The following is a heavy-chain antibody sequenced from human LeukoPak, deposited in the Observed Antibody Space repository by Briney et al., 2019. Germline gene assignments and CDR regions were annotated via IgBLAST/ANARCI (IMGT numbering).Heavy chain of an antibody. D-gene: IGHD2-15*01. J-gene: IGHJ4*02. CDR3: AKFLWVVAATGGGTTSYYFDY. CDR1: GFTFSSYA. V-gene: IGHV3-23*01. Sequence: GGSLRLSCAASGFTFSSYAMSWVRQAPGKGLEWVSAISGSGGSTYYADSVKGRFTISRDNSKNTLYLQMNSLRAEDTAVYYCAKFLWVVAATGGGTTSYYFDYWGQGTLVTVSS. CDR2: ISGSGGST.